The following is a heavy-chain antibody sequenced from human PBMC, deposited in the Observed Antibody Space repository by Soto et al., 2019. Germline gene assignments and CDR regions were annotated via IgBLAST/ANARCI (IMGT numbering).Heavy chain of an antibody. Sequence: QVQLQQWGAGLLKPSETLSLTCAVYGGSFSGYYWTWIRQPPGTGLQWIGEINHSGSTNYNPSLKSRVTISVATSQHQFSLKLTAVTAADTAVYYCARDKITGLFDYWGQGTRVTVSS. V-gene: IGHV4-34*01. J-gene: IGHJ4*02. CDR3: ARDKITGLFDY. CDR1: GGSFSGYY. CDR2: INHSGST. D-gene: IGHD2-8*02.